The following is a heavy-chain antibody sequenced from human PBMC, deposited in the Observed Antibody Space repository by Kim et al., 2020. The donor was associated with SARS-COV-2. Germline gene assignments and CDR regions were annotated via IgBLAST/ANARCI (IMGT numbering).Heavy chain of an antibody. Sequence: YARKFQGRVTITADESTSTAYMELSSLRSEDTAVYYCARRVQTRGDAFDIWGQGTMVTVSS. V-gene: IGHV1-69*01. D-gene: IGHD3-10*01. CDR3: ARRVQTRGDAFDI. J-gene: IGHJ3*02.